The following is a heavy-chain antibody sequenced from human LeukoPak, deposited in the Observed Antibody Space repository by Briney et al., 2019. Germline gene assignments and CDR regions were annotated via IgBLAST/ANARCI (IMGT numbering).Heavy chain of an antibody. CDR3: ARAVSAHSDTMYYFDN. Sequence: PSETLSLTCAVYGGSFSGYYWTWIRQPPGKGLEWIGEITHSGSTNYNPSLKSRVTISVDTSKNQFSLRLSSVTAADTAVYYCARAVSAHSDTMYYFDNWGQGTLVTVSS. V-gene: IGHV4-34*01. CDR1: GGSFSGYY. D-gene: IGHD2-21*02. J-gene: IGHJ4*02. CDR2: ITHSGST.